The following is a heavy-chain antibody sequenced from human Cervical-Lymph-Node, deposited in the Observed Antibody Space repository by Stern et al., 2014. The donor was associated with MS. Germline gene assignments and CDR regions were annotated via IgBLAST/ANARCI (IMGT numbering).Heavy chain of an antibody. D-gene: IGHD6-13*01. CDR2: SIPIFGTA. V-gene: IGHV1-69*01. CDR3: ARGEIKEGLVRGMDV. J-gene: IGHJ6*02. CDR1: GGTFSSYA. Sequence: VQLVESGAEVKKPGSSVKVSCKASGGTFSSYAISWVRQAPGHGLEWMGGSIPIFGTANYAQKFQGRVTITADESTSTAYMELSSLRSEDTAVYYCARGEIKEGLVRGMDVWDQGTTVTVSS.